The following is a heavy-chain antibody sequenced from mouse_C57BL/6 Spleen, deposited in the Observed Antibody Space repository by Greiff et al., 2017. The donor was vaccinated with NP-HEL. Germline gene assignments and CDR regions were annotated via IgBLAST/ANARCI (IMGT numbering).Heavy chain of an antibody. CDR3: ARDLGFAPFAY. D-gene: IGHD3-1*01. V-gene: IGHV3-6*01. J-gene: IGHJ3*01. CDR1: GYSITSGYY. CDR2: ISYDGSN. Sequence: EVKLVESGPGLVKPSQSLSLTCSVTGYSITSGYYWNWIRQFPGNKLEWMGYISYDGSNNYNPSLKNRISITRDTSKNQFFLKLNSVTTEDTATYYCARDLGFAPFAYWGQGTLVTVSA.